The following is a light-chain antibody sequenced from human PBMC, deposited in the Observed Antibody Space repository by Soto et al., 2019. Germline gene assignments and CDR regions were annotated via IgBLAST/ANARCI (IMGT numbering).Light chain of an antibody. V-gene: IGLV2-14*01. CDR1: SSDVGGYNS. CDR3: SSYTSSRTRV. CDR2: EVT. J-gene: IGLJ1*01. Sequence: QSALTQPASVSGSPGQSITISCTGTSSDVGGYNSVSWYQQHPGKAPKLVIYEVTNRPSGISNRFSGSKSGNTASLTISGLQAEDEAAYYCSSYTSSRTRVSGTGTKVT.